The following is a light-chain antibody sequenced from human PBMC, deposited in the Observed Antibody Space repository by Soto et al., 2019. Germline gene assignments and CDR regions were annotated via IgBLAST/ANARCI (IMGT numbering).Light chain of an antibody. J-gene: IGKJ1*01. Sequence: DGQMTQYPSSLAASVGGRVTITCRASQGISNWLAWYQQKPGKAPKLLIYDASTLESGVPSRFSGSGSGTEFTLTISSLLPDDFATYYCQQFRGTFGQGTKVDI. CDR2: DAS. V-gene: IGKV1-5*01. CDR1: QGISNW. CDR3: QQFRGT.